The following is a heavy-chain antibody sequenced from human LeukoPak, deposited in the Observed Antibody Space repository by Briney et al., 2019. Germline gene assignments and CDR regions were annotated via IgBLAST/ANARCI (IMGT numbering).Heavy chain of an antibody. Sequence: SETLSLTCAVYGGSFSGYYWSWIRQPPGKGLEWIGEINHSGSTNYNPSLKSRVTISVDTSKNQFSLKLSSVTAADTAVCYCARYSSGWYPEHYWGQGTLVTVSS. V-gene: IGHV4-34*01. J-gene: IGHJ4*02. D-gene: IGHD6-19*01. CDR1: GGSFSGYY. CDR2: INHSGST. CDR3: ARYSSGWYPEHY.